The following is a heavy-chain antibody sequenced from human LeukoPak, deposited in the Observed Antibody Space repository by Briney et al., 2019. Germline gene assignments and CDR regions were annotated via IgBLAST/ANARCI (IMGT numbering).Heavy chain of an antibody. J-gene: IGHJ5*02. CDR2: IYYSGNT. CDR3: ARDLSPHGFDP. CDR1: GGSISSGDYY. Sequence: SETLSLTCTVSGGSISSGDYYWSWLRQPPGKGLEWIGYIYYSGNTYYNPSLKSRVTISLDTSNNQFSLKLSSVTAADTAAYYCARDLSPHGFDPWGQGILVTVSS. V-gene: IGHV4-30-4*01.